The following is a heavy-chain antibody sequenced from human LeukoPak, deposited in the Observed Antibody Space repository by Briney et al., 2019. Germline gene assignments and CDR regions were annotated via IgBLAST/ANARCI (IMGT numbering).Heavy chain of an antibody. V-gene: IGHV3-21*06. CDR3: ATETNGRHYDY. Sequence: GGSLRLSCTASGLTFSTSGFNWVRQAPGKGLEWVASIGPTGSDRYHADSINGRFTISRDNANNFLYLQMNSLRAEDTAVYYCATETNGRHYDYWGQGTLLTVSS. D-gene: IGHD1-14*01. CDR1: GLTFSTSG. J-gene: IGHJ4*02. CDR2: IGPTGSDR.